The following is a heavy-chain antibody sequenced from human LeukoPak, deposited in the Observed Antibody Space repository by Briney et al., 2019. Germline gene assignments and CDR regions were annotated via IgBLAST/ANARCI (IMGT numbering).Heavy chain of an antibody. V-gene: IGHV3-30*03. Sequence: PGGSLRLSCAASGFTFSSYGMHWVRQAPGKGLEWVAVISYDGSNKYYADSVKGRFTISRDNSKNTLYLQMNSLRAEDTAVYYCGGSSWYLRAFDIWGQGTMVTVPS. CDR1: GFTFSSYG. D-gene: IGHD6-13*01. CDR2: ISYDGSNK. CDR3: GGSSWYLRAFDI. J-gene: IGHJ3*02.